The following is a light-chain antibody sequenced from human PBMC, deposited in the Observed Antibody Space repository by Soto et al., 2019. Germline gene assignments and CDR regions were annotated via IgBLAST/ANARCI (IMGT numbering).Light chain of an antibody. V-gene: IGKV3-15*01. J-gene: IGKJ4*01. Sequence: EVVMTQSPATLSVSPGERATLSCRASQSVSNNLAWYQQKPGQTPRVLIDGASTRATGFPARFSGSGSGTEFTLTISSLQSEDVAVYYCQQFHKWPLTFGGGTKV. CDR3: QQFHKWPLT. CDR2: GAS. CDR1: QSVSNN.